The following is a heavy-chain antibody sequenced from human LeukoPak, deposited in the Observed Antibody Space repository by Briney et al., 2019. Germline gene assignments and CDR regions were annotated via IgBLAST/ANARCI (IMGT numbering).Heavy chain of an antibody. D-gene: IGHD2-2*01. Sequence: GGSLRLSCAASGFTFSSYGMHWVRQAPGKGLEWVAVISYDGSNKYYADYVKGRFTISRDNSKNTLYLQMNSLRAEDTAVYYCASQVVPAAKVFDYWGQGTLVTVSS. V-gene: IGHV3-30*03. CDR1: GFTFSSYG. CDR2: ISYDGSNK. J-gene: IGHJ4*02. CDR3: ASQVVPAAKVFDY.